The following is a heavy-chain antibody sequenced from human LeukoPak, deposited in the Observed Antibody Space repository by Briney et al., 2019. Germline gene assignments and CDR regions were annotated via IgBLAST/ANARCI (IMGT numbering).Heavy chain of an antibody. V-gene: IGHV4-59*08. CDR3: GGSGSYHYNWFDP. CDR1: GGSISSYY. CDR2: IYYSGST. J-gene: IGHJ5*02. Sequence: PSETLSLTCTVSGGSISSYYWSWIRQPPGKGLEWIGYIYYSGSTNYNPSLKSRVTISVDTSKNQFSLKLSSVTAADTAVYYCGGSGSYHYNWFDPWGQGTLVTVSS. D-gene: IGHD3-10*01.